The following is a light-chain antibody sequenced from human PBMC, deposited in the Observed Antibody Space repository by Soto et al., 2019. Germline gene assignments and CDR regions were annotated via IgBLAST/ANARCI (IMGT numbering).Light chain of an antibody. V-gene: IGKV3-20*01. CDR1: QSVSSSY. Sequence: EIVLTQSPGTLSLSPGERATLSCRASQSVSSSYLAWYQQKAGQAPRLLIYGASNRATGIPDRFSGSGSGTDFILTISRLEPEDFAVYYCHQYGLSPPYTFGPGTKVDIK. CDR3: HQYGLSPPYT. CDR2: GAS. J-gene: IGKJ3*01.